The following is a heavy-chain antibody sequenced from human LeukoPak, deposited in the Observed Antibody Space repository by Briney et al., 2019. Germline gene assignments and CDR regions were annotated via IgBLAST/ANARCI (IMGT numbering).Heavy chain of an antibody. Sequence: ASVKVSCKASGYTFTSYYMHWVRQAPGQGLEWMGIINPSGGSTSYAQKFQGRVTITRDTSTSTVYMELSSLRSEDTAVYYCASAPASDSSGWSPASYWGQGTLVTVSS. CDR3: ASAPASDSSGWSPASY. D-gene: IGHD6-19*01. J-gene: IGHJ4*02. CDR2: INPSGGST. CDR1: GYTFTSYY. V-gene: IGHV1-46*01.